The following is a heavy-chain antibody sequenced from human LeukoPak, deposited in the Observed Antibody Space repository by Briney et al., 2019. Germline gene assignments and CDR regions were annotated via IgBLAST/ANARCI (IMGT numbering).Heavy chain of an antibody. V-gene: IGHV5-51*01. CDR1: GYSFTSYW. J-gene: IGHJ6*02. CDR3: ARPSYSSSWNYYYYGMDV. CDR2: IYPGDSDT. D-gene: IGHD6-13*01. Sequence: GESLKISCKGSGYSFTSYWIGWVRQMPGKGLEWMGIIYPGDSDTRYSPSFQGQVTISAGKSISTAYLQWSSLKASDTAMYYCARPSYSSSWNYYYYGMDVWGQGTTVTVSS.